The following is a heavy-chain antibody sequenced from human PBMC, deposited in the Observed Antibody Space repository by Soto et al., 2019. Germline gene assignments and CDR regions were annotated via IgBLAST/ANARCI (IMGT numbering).Heavy chain of an antibody. CDR3: ARGPGGPEGTGDY. Sequence: QVQLVQSGAEVKKPGASVKVACKASGYTCISYAMHWVRQAPGQRLEWMGWINAGNGNTKYSQKFQGRVTITRDTSASTAYMELSSLRSENTSVYYCARGPGGPEGTGDYWGQGTLVTISS. V-gene: IGHV1-3*01. J-gene: IGHJ4*02. D-gene: IGHD2-15*01. CDR1: GYTCISYA. CDR2: INAGNGNT.